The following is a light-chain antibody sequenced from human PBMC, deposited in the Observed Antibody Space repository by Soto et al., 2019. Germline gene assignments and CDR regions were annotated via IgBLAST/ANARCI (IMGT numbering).Light chain of an antibody. CDR1: QSVSTY. CDR3: HQRQSWPRT. V-gene: IGKV3-11*01. J-gene: IGKJ1*01. CDR2: DVS. Sequence: EIVLTQSPATLSLSPGERATLSCRASQSVSTYLAWYQQKPGQAPRLLIYDVSNRATGIPARFSGSGSGTDFTLTISSLEPEDFAVYYCHQRQSWPRTFGQGTKVEIK.